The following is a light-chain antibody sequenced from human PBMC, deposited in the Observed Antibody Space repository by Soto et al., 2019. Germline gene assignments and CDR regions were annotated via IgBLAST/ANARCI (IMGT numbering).Light chain of an antibody. CDR1: QSVSRY. J-gene: IGKJ5*01. CDR2: GAS. V-gene: IGKV3-11*01. CDR3: QQRSNWPIT. Sequence: DIVMTQSPATLSVSPGERATLSCRASQSVSRYLAWYQQKPGQAPRLLMYGASNRATGIPARFSGSGSGTDFTLTISSLEPEDFAVYYCQQRSNWPITFGQGTRLE.